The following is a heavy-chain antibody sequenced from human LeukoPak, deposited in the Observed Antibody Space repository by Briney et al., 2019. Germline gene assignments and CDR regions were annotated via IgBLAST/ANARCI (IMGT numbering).Heavy chain of an antibody. D-gene: IGHD5-24*01. CDR2: IDHRGDT. CDR3: ARGATISETGYFDF. Sequence: SETLSLTCAVYGGFFSRYYWSWIRQSPGKGLEWIAEIDHRGDTNYNPSVKSRVTISVDTSKNQFSLKMRSLSAADTALYYCARGATISETGYFDFWGQGTLVTVSS. J-gene: IGHJ4*03. CDR1: GGFFSRYY. V-gene: IGHV4-34*01.